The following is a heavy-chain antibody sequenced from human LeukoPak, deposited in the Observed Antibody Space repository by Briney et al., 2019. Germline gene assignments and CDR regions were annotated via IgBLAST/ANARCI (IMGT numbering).Heavy chain of an antibody. CDR3: ARDLDAAAGNSQAPDY. CDR1: GFTFSSYS. D-gene: IGHD6-13*01. CDR2: ISSSSSYI. V-gene: IGHV3-21*01. J-gene: IGHJ4*02. Sequence: SGGSLRLSCAVSGFTFSSYSMNWVRQAPGKGLEWVSSISSSSSYIYYADSVKGRFTISRDNAKNSLYLQMNSLRAEDTAVYYCARDLDAAAGNSQAPDYWGQGTLDTVSS.